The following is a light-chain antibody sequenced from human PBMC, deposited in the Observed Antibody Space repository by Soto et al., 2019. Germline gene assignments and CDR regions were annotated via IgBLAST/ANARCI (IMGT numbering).Light chain of an antibody. CDR1: QSFSNSY. CDR2: GAS. Sequence: EIVLTQSPGTLSLAPGERATLSCRAIQSFSNSYLAWYQQKPGQAPRLVIYGASRRATGIPDRFSASGSGTDFTLTISRLEPDDFAVYYCQQYDSSPLTFGGGTKV. V-gene: IGKV3-20*01. CDR3: QQYDSSPLT. J-gene: IGKJ4*01.